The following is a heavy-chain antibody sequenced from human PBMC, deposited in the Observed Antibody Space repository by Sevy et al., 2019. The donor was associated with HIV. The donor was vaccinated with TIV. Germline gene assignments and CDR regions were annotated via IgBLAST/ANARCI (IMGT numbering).Heavy chain of an antibody. V-gene: IGHV3-30-3*01. CDR1: GLTFSSYA. J-gene: IGHJ4*02. Sequence: GGSLRLSCAASGLTFSSYAMHWVRQAPGRGPEWVTAISYDGSRKYYADSVKGRFTISRDNSKNTLYLQMNSLRDEDTAVYYCITAGNEVGDYWGQGTLVTVSS. D-gene: IGHD6-13*01. CDR3: ITAGNEVGDY. CDR2: ISYDGSRK.